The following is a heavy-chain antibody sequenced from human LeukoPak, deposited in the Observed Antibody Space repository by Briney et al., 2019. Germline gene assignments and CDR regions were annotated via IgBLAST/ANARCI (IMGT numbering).Heavy chain of an antibody. V-gene: IGHV3-30*02. Sequence: GGSLRLSCAAPGFTFSSYGMHWVRQAPGKGLEWVAFIRYDGSNKYYADSVKGRFTISRDNSKNTLYLQMNSLRAEDTAVYYCAKDHTYYYGSGSYSRDYWGQGTLVTVSS. CDR2: IRYDGSNK. CDR3: AKDHTYYYGSGSYSRDY. J-gene: IGHJ4*02. D-gene: IGHD3-10*01. CDR1: GFTFSSYG.